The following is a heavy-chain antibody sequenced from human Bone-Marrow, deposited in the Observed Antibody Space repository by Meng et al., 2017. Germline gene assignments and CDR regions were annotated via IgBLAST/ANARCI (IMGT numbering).Heavy chain of an antibody. J-gene: IGHJ3*02. CDR1: GFTFSSYE. CDR3: ARETHASYYYDSSGYPQPFDI. V-gene: IGHV3-48*03. CDR2: ISSSGSTI. Sequence: GESLKISCAASGFTFSSYEMNWVRQAPGKGLEWVSYISSSGSTIYYADSVKGRFTISRDNAKNSPYLQMNSLRAEDTAFYYCARETHASYYYDSSGYPQPFDIWGQGTMVTVSS. D-gene: IGHD3-22*01.